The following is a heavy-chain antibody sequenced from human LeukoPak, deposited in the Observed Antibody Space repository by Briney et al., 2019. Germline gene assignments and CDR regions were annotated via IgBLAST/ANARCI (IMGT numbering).Heavy chain of an antibody. CDR3: ASISYGRVGWFDP. Sequence: GASVKVSCKASGYTFTNYGISWVRQAPGQGLEWMGWINPNSGGTNYAQKFQGRVTMTRDTSISTAYMELSRLRSDDTAVYYCASISYGRVGWFDPWGQGTLVTVSS. CDR2: INPNSGGT. D-gene: IGHD5-18*01. CDR1: GYTFTNYG. J-gene: IGHJ5*02. V-gene: IGHV1-2*02.